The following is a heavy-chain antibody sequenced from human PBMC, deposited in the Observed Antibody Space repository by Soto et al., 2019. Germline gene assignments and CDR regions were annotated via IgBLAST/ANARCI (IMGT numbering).Heavy chain of an antibody. CDR1: GYSFTSHW. V-gene: IGHV5-51*01. CDR2: IYPGDSDT. J-gene: IGHJ3*02. CDR3: ARRNEYSTSSGAFDI. Sequence: GGSLKISCKGSGYSFTSHWIGWVRPMPGKGLEWMGVIYPGDSDTRYSPSFQGQVIMSADKSISTAYLQWSSLKASDIAIYYCARRNEYSTSSGAFDIWGQGTMVTVSS. D-gene: IGHD6-6*01.